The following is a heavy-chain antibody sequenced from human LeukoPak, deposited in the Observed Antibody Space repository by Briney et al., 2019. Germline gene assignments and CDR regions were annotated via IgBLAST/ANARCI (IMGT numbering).Heavy chain of an antibody. CDR3: ANEMNWSFGY. CDR2: INPDGSST. D-gene: IGHD1-1*01. CDR1: GFTFSGYW. Sequence: GGSLRLSCAASGFTFSGYWMHWVRQAPGKGLVWVSRINPDGSSTIYADSVKGRFTISRDNAKNSLYLQMSSLRAEDTAVYYCANEMNWSFGYWGQGTLVTVSS. J-gene: IGHJ4*02. V-gene: IGHV3-74*01.